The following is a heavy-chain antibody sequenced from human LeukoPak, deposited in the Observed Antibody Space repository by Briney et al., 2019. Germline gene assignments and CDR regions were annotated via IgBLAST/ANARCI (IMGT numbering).Heavy chain of an antibody. D-gene: IGHD3-10*01. CDR3: AKDPPYGSGSFDY. J-gene: IGHJ4*02. Sequence: GGSLRLSCAASRLSLSSYTMNWVRQAPGKGLEWVSAISGSGGSTYYADSVKGRFTISRDNSKNTLYLQMNSLRAEDTAVYYCAKDPPYGSGSFDYWGQGTLVTVSS. CDR2: ISGSGGST. CDR1: RLSLSSYT. V-gene: IGHV3-23*01.